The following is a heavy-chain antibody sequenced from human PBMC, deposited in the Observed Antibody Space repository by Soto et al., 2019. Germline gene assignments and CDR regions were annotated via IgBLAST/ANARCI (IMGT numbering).Heavy chain of an antibody. V-gene: IGHV1-2*04. J-gene: IGHJ6*02. CDR3: ASAEQLVRMGYYYGMDV. CDR2: INPNSGGT. Sequence: ASVKVSCKASGYTFTGYYMHWVRQAPGQGLEWMGWINPNSGGTNYAQKFQGWVTMTRDTSISTAYMELSRLRSDDTAVYYCASAEQLVRMGYYYGMDVWGQGTTVTVSS. CDR1: GYTFTGYY. D-gene: IGHD6-6*01.